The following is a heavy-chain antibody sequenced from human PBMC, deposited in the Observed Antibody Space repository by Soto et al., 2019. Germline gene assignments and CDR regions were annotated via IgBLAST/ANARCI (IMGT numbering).Heavy chain of an antibody. Sequence: SVKVSCKASGGTFSSYAISWVRQAPGQGLEWMGGIIPIFGTANYAQKFQGRVTITADESTGTAYMELSSLRSEDTAVYYCARDLTQGSGNFDYWGQGTLVTVSS. CDR1: GGTFSSYA. D-gene: IGHD2-15*01. V-gene: IGHV1-69*13. CDR2: IIPIFGTA. J-gene: IGHJ4*02. CDR3: ARDLTQGSGNFDY.